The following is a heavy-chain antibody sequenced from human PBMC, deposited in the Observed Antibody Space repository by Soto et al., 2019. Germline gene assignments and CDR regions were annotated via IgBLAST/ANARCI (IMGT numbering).Heavy chain of an antibody. D-gene: IGHD3-22*01. CDR2: ISAYNGNT. V-gene: IGHV1-18*01. J-gene: IGHJ4*02. CDR1: GYTFTSYG. Sequence: GASVKVSCKASGYTFTSYGISWVRQAPGQGLEWMGWISAYNGNTNYAQKLQGRVTMTTDTSTSTAYMELRSLRSDDTAVYYCARGAPLYYYDSSGYPAFDYWGQGTLVTVSS. CDR3: ARGAPLYYYDSSGYPAFDY.